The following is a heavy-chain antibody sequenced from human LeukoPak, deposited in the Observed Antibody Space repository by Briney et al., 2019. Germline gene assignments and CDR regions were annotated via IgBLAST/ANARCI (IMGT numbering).Heavy chain of an antibody. V-gene: IGHV3-23*01. CDR2: ISGSGGST. CDR1: GFTFSSYA. D-gene: IGHD3-22*01. J-gene: IGHJ4*02. CDR3: AKDEVSYYDSSGYADY. Sequence: GGSLRLSCAASGFTFSSYAMSWVRQAPGKGLGWVSAISGSGGSTYYADSVKGRFTISRDNSKNTLYLQMNSLRAEDTAVYYCAKDEVSYYDSSGYADYWGQGTLVTVSS.